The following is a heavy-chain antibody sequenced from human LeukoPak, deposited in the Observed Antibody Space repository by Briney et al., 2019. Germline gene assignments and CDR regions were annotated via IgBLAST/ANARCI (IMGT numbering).Heavy chain of an antibody. CDR2: ISSSSSTI. CDR1: GFTFSSCS. D-gene: IGHD5-24*01. Sequence: GGSLRLSCAASGFTFSSCSMNWVRQAPGKGLEWVSYISSSSSTIYYADSVKGRFTISRDNAKNSLYLQMNSLRAEDTAVYYCARDRRWLQPDYWGQGTLVTVSS. V-gene: IGHV3-48*04. CDR3: ARDRRWLQPDY. J-gene: IGHJ4*02.